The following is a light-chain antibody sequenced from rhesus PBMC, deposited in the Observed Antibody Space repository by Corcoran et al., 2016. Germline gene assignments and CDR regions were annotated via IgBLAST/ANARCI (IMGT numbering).Light chain of an antibody. CDR1: ENVNNY. J-gene: IGKJ2*01. CDR2: KAS. V-gene: IGKV1-74*01. CDR3: QHGYGTPYS. Sequence: DIQMTQSPSSLSASVGDRVTITCRASENVNNYLNWYQQKPGKAHKLLIYKASTLQSGVPSRFSGRGSGTDYTFTIRSLQPEDVATYYCQHGYGTPYSFGQGTKVEIK.